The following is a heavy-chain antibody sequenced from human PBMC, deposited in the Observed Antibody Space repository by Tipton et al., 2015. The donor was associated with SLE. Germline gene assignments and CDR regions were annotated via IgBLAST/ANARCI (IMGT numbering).Heavy chain of an antibody. CDR3: ARDHPIMTTVTS. CDR2: IYHSGST. CDR1: GYSISSGYY. J-gene: IGHJ4*02. D-gene: IGHD4-17*01. Sequence: TLSLTCAVSGYSISSGYYWGWIRQPPGKGLEWIGSIYHSGSTHYNPSLKSRVTISVDTPKNQVSLKLSSVTAADTAVYYCARDHPIMTTVTSWGQGTLVTVSS. V-gene: IGHV4-38-2*02.